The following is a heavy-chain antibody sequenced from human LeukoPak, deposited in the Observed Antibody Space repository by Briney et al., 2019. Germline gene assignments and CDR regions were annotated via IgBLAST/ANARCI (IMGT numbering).Heavy chain of an antibody. CDR3: ARSDIVAPPDY. CDR2: IYYSGST. J-gene: IGHJ4*02. D-gene: IGHD5-12*01. CDR1: GGSISSYY. V-gene: IGHV4-59*01. Sequence: SETLSLTCTVSGGSISSYYWSWIRRPPGKGLEWIGYIYYSGSTNYNPSLKSRVTISVDTSKNQFSLKLSSVTAADTAVYYCARSDIVAPPDYWGQGTLVTVSS.